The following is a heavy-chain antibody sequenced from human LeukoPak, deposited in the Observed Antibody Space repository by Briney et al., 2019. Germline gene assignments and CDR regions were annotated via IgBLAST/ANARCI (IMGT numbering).Heavy chain of an antibody. J-gene: IGHJ4*02. CDR3: ATFQAYANSGHLRPYFDY. CDR1: GYSLTQSA. V-gene: IGHV1-24*01. CDR2: SDPEDVKT. Sequence: ASVRVSCTLSGYSLTQSAIHWGRQAPGKGLEWMGGSDPEDVKTSFAEKFQGRVTFTEDTSTDTAFMELSRLRSDDTAVYYCATFQAYANSGHLRPYFDYWGQGALVTVSS. D-gene: IGHD3-22*01.